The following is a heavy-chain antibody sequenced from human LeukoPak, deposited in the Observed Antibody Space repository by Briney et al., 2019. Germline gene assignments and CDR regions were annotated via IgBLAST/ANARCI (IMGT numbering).Heavy chain of an antibody. CDR2: INPSGGST. J-gene: IGHJ6*02. CDR3: ARDTGIAAAGTGYYYYYYGMDV. Sequence: ASVKVSCKASGYTFTSYYMHWVRQAPGQGLEWMGIINPSGGSTSYAQKFQGRVTMTRDRSTSTVYMELSSLRSEDTAVYYRARDTGIAAAGTGYYYYYYGMDVWGQGTTVTVSS. D-gene: IGHD6-13*01. CDR1: GYTFTSYY. V-gene: IGHV1-46*01.